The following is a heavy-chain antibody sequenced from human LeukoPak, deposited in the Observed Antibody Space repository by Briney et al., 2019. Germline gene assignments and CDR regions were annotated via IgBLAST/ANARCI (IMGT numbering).Heavy chain of an antibody. J-gene: IGHJ2*01. V-gene: IGHV3-11*01. CDR3: ARRAPSSMIVYYWYFDL. CDR2: ISSSGHII. CDR1: GFTFSDYY. D-gene: IGHD3-22*01. Sequence: GGSLRLSCAASGFTFSDYYMSWIRQAPGKGLEWISYISSSGHIIYYADSVKGRFTISRDNAKNSLYLQMNSLRAEDTAIYYCARRAPSSMIVYYWYFDLWGRGTLVTVSS.